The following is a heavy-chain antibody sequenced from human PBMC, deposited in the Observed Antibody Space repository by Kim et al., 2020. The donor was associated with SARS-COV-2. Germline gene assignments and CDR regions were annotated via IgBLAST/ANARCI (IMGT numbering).Heavy chain of an antibody. Sequence: ASVKVSCKASGYTFTSYYMHWVRQAPGQGLEWMGIINPSGGSTSYAQKFQGRVTMTRDTSTSTVYMELSSLRSEDTAVYYCARGRMADYYYDSSGSHRGYYGMDVWGQGTTVTVSS. J-gene: IGHJ6*02. D-gene: IGHD3-22*01. CDR1: GYTFTSYY. CDR3: ARGRMADYYYDSSGSHRGYYGMDV. CDR2: INPSGGST. V-gene: IGHV1-46*01.